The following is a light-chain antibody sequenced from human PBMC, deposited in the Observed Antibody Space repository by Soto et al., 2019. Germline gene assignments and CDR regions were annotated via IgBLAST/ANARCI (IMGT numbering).Light chain of an antibody. Sequence: QSALTQPASVSGSPGQSITISCTGTTRDVGGYNYVSWFQQHPGKAPKLMIYDVSNRPSGVSDRFSGSKSGNTASLTISGLQAEDEADYFCISYTSSSTWVFGGGTKLTVL. CDR2: DVS. V-gene: IGLV2-14*01. CDR1: TRDVGGYNY. CDR3: ISYTSSSTWV. J-gene: IGLJ3*02.